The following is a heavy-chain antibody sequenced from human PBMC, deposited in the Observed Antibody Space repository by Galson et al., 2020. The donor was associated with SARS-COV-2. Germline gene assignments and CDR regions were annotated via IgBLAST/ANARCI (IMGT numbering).Heavy chain of an antibody. Sequence: ASVKVSCRATGYTFGNYGVSWVRQAPGQGLEWVGWISARTGDTKYAVKFQGRVTLTTDTSRSIAYMELRSPRSDDSAVYLCARGPPEYNTFGYYYFETWGQGTLVTVSS. J-gene: IGHJ4*02. CDR2: ISARTGDT. D-gene: IGHD5-18*01. CDR1: GYTFGNYG. CDR3: ARGPPEYNTFGYYYFET. V-gene: IGHV1-18*01.